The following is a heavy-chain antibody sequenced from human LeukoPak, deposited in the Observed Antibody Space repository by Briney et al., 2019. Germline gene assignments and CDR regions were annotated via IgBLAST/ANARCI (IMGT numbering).Heavy chain of an antibody. D-gene: IGHD2-8*01. CDR3: ARSWARMYYPFYYFDF. CDR1: GDSISSGSYY. Sequence: SETLSLTCTVSGDSISSGSYYWSWIRQPAGKGLEWIGRIYTSGSTNYNPSLKSRVTISIDTSKNQFSLNLSSVTAADTAVYYCARSWARMYYPFYYFDFWGQGTLVSVSS. J-gene: IGHJ4*02. V-gene: IGHV4-61*02. CDR2: IYTSGST.